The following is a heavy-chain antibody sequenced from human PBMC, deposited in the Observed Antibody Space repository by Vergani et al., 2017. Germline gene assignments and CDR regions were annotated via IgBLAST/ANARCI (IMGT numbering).Heavy chain of an antibody. V-gene: IGHV1-69*01. CDR1: GGTFSSYA. CDR2: IIPIFGTA. D-gene: IGHD6-6*01. Sequence: QVQLVQSGAEVKKPGSSVKVSCKASGGTFSSYAISWVRQAPGQGLEWMGGIIPIFGTANYAQKFQGRVTITADDSTSTAYMELSSLRSEDTAVYYCVRARYQLVEYYYYYYMDVWGKGTTVTVSS. J-gene: IGHJ6*03. CDR3: VRARYQLVEYYYYYYMDV.